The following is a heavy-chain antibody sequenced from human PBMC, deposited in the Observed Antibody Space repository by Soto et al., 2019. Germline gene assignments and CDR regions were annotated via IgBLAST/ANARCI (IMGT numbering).Heavy chain of an antibody. D-gene: IGHD2-15*01. CDR3: AKVWYCSGGSCYPDAFDI. V-gene: IGHV3-23*01. J-gene: IGHJ3*02. CDR1: GFTFSSYA. Sequence: GGSLRLSCAASGFTFSSYAMSWVRQAPGKGLEWVSAISGSGGSTYYADSVKGRFTISRDNSKNTLYLQMNSLRAEDTAVYYCAKVWYCSGGSCYPDAFDIWGQGTMVTVSS. CDR2: ISGSGGST.